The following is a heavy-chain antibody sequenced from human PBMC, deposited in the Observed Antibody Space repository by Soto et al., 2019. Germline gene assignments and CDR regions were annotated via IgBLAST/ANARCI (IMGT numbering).Heavy chain of an antibody. J-gene: IGHJ6*03. CDR3: AHSARRYNWNEGYYYYLDV. V-gene: IGHV2-5*01. Sequence: QITLKESGPTLVKPTQTLTLTCTFSGFSLSTSGVGVGWIRQPPGEALEWLALIFWNDDKRYSPSLRSRLTIAKDTPKNQVVLAMTDMDPVDTATYYCAHSARRYNWNEGYYYYLDVWGKGTTVTVSS. D-gene: IGHD1-20*01. CDR1: GFSLSTSGVG. CDR2: IFWNDDK.